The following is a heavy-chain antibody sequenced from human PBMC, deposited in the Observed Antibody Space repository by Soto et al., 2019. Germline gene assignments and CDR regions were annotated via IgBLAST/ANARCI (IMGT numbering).Heavy chain of an antibody. Sequence: SPPALMNHTQSLTLTCSFSGFSLSTSGVGVGWIRQPPGKALEWLALIYWDDDKRDSPSLKSRLTITKDTSKNQVVLTMTNMDPVDTATYYCAHSPHTSSSYYLDYWGQGTLVTVSS. J-gene: IGHJ4*02. D-gene: IGHD6-6*01. CDR2: IYWDDDK. CDR1: GFSLSTSGVG. V-gene: IGHV2-5*02. CDR3: AHSPHTSSSYYLDY.